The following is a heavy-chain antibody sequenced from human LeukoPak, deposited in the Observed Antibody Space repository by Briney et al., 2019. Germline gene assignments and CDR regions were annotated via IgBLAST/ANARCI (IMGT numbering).Heavy chain of an antibody. CDR2: IRSKANSYAT. CDR1: GFTFSGSA. J-gene: IGHJ6*02. CDR3: TRLTAYGDYYYGMDV. Sequence: PGGSLRLSCAASGFTFSGSAMHWVRQASGKGLEWVGRIRSKANSYATAYGASVKGRFTISRDDSTNTAYLQMNSLKTEDKAVYYCTRLTAYGDYYYGMDVWGQGTTVTVSS. V-gene: IGHV3-73*01. D-gene: IGHD4-17*01.